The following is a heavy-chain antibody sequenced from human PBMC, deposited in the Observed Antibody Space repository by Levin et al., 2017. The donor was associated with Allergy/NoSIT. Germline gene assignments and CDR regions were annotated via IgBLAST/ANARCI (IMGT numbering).Heavy chain of an antibody. CDR2: IIPIFGTI. CDR1: GGTFSNYV. V-gene: IGHV1-69*13. J-gene: IGHJ4*02. CDR3: AITRGLALGRPAV. Sequence: PVASVKVSCKASGGTFSNYVLTWVRQAPGQGLEWMGGIIPIFGTIHYAQQFQGRVTITADESATTAYMDLSSLTSEDTAVYYCAITRGLALGRPAVWGQGTLVTVSS. D-gene: IGHD3-16*01.